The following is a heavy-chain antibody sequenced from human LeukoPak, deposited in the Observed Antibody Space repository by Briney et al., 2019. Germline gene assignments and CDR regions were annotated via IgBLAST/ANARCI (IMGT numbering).Heavy chain of an antibody. V-gene: IGHV1-58*01. CDR3: AAQGPHNLLLFGVQAFDI. D-gene: IGHD3-10*01. Sequence: SVKVSCKASGFTFTSSAVQWVRQARGQRLEWIGWIVVGSGNTNYAQKFQERVTITRDMSTSTAYMELSSLRSEDTAVYYCAAQGPHNLLLFGVQAFDIWGQGTMVTVSS. J-gene: IGHJ3*02. CDR1: GFTFTSSA. CDR2: IVVGSGNT.